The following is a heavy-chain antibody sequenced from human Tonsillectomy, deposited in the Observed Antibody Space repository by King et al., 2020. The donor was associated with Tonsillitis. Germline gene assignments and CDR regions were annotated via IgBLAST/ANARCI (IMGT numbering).Heavy chain of an antibody. Sequence: QLQESGPGLVKPSDTLSLTCAVSGGSISSTSYYWAWIRHPPGKGPEWIARIYYDGTTYYNPSLQSRLTISVDTTRNQFSLRLSSVTAADTAVYYCARDPGYSRGFDPWGQGMLVTVSS. CDR3: ARDPGYSRGFDP. D-gene: IGHD3-22*01. CDR2: IYYDGTT. J-gene: IGHJ5*02. V-gene: IGHV4-39*02. CDR1: GGSISSTSYY.